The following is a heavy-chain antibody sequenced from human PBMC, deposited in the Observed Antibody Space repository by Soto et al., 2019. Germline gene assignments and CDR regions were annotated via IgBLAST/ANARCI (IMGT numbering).Heavy chain of an antibody. CDR3: ARASTVTTRGSRNNWFDP. CDR1: GGSISSYF. V-gene: IGHV4-59*08. D-gene: IGHD4-17*01. J-gene: IGHJ5*02. Sequence: PSETLSLTCTVSGGSISSYFWSWIRQPPGKGLEWIGYIYDSGSTYYNSSLKSRVTISVDTSKNQFSLKLSSVTAADTAVYYCARASTVTTRGSRNNWFDPWGQGTLVTVSS. CDR2: IYDSGST.